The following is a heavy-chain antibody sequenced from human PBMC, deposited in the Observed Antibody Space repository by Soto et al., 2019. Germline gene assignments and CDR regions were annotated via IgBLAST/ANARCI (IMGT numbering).Heavy chain of an antibody. V-gene: IGHV1-45*02. CDR1: GNTFTRRY. D-gene: IGHD1-26*01. Sequence: GASVKVSCKALGNTFTRRYLPWVRQAPGQALEWMGWITPFSGDVHYAQKFQERVTITRDRSINTAYMRMSSLGSEDTAMYYCASGGAGSGPFTWELPDHWGQGTLVTVS. CDR3: ASGGAGSGPFTWELPDH. J-gene: IGHJ4*02. CDR2: ITPFSGDV.